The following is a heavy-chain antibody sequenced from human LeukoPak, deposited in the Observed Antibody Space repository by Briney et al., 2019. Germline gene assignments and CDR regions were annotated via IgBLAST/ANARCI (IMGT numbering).Heavy chain of an antibody. Sequence: SQTLSLTCTVSGGSITSGRYYWSWIRPPAGEGLEWIGRIYTSGSTNYNPSLESRLTISADTSKNQFSLKLRSVTAADTAVYYCARDWGFQWLDPWGQGTLVTVSS. V-gene: IGHV4-61*02. J-gene: IGHJ5*02. CDR3: ARDWGFQWLDP. CDR1: GGSITSGRYY. D-gene: IGHD3-16*01. CDR2: IYTSGST.